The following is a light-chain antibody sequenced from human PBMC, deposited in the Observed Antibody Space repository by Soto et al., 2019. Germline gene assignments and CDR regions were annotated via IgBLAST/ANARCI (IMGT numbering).Light chain of an antibody. CDR2: GAS. V-gene: IGKV3-15*01. CDR1: QSVSTK. J-gene: IGKJ1*01. Sequence: EMVMTQSPATLSVSPGERATLSCRASQSVSTKLVWYQQKPGQAPRLLIYGASTRATGIPARFSGSGSGTEFTLTISSLQSEDFAVYYCQQHAQGWTFGQGTKVEIK. CDR3: QQHAQGWT.